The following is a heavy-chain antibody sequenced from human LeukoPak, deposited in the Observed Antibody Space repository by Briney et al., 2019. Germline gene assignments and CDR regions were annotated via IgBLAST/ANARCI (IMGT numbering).Heavy chain of an antibody. D-gene: IGHD4-17*01. CDR1: GFTFGDYV. Sequence: SLRLSCTASGFTFGDYVMSWVRQAPGEGRGWGGFITSKVDGGTTEYGASVKGRFSISRDDSKSIAYLQMNSLKAEDTAVYYCTRGPFSIYADYGLDYWGRGTLVTVSS. J-gene: IGHJ4*02. V-gene: IGHV3-49*04. CDR3: TRGPFSIYADYGLDY. CDR2: ITSKVDGGTT.